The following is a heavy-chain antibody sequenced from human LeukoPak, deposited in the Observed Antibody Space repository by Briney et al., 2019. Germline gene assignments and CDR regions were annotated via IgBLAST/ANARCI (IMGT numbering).Heavy chain of an antibody. CDR2: ISRKGGST. CDR1: GFTFSSYA. Sequence: PGGSLRLSCAASGFTFSSYAMHWVRQAPGKGLEYVSGISRKGGSTYSANSVKGRFTISRDNSKNTLYLQMGSLRAEDMAVYYCARDYYDSSGYVEPVNAFDIWGQGTMVTVSS. J-gene: IGHJ3*02. V-gene: IGHV3-64*01. CDR3: ARDYYDSSGYVEPVNAFDI. D-gene: IGHD3-22*01.